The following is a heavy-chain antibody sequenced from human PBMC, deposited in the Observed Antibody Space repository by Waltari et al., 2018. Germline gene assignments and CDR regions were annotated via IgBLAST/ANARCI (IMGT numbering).Heavy chain of an antibody. CDR3: ARDHYYDSSGYYLDY. J-gene: IGHJ4*02. D-gene: IGHD3-22*01. CDR1: GFTFSRYS. CDR2: ISSSSSYI. Sequence: EVQLVESGGGLVKPGGSLRLSCAASGFTFSRYSMKWVRQAPGKGLEWVSSISSSSSYIYYADSVKGRFTISRDNAKNSLYLQMNSLRAEDTAVYYCARDHYYDSSGYYLDYWGQGTLVTVSS. V-gene: IGHV3-21*01.